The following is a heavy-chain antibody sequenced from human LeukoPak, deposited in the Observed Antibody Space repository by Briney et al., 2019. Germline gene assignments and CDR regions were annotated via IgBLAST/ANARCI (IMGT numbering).Heavy chain of an antibody. CDR3: ASLRERSYYARGFDY. J-gene: IGHJ4*02. CDR2: IYYSGST. D-gene: IGHD1-26*01. Sequence: SETLSLTCTVSGGSISSSTYYWVWIRQPPGKGLEWIGSIYYSGSTYYNPSLKSRVTISVDTSKNQFSLKLSSVTAADTAVYYCASLRERSYYARGFDYWGQGTLVTVSS. CDR1: GGSISSSTYY. V-gene: IGHV4-39*01.